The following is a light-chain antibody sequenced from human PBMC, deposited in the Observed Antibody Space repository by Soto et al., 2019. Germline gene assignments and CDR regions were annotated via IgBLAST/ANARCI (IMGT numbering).Light chain of an antibody. CDR2: DAS. CDR3: QQYDDLPRT. CDR1: QDISNN. J-gene: IGKJ2*01. V-gene: IGKV1-33*01. Sequence: DIQMTQSPSSLSASVGDRVTITCQASQDISNNLHWYQVKPGKAPKLLIYDASNLETGVPSRFSGSGSGTDFTSTINSLQPEDVATYYCQQYDDLPRTFGQGTKLQIK.